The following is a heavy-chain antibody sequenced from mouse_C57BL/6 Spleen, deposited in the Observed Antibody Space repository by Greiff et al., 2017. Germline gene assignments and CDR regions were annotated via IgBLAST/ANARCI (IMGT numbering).Heavy chain of an antibody. CDR2: ISSGSSTI. J-gene: IGHJ4*01. D-gene: IGHD4-1*02. V-gene: IGHV5-17*01. CDR3: ARRPNWGYYAMDY. Sequence: EVKVVESGGGLVKPGGSLKLSCAASGFTFSDYGMHWVRQAPEKGLEWVAYISSGSSTIYYADTVKGRFTISRDNAKNTLFLQMTSLRSEDTAMYYCARRPNWGYYAMDYWGQGTSVTVSS. CDR1: GFTFSDYG.